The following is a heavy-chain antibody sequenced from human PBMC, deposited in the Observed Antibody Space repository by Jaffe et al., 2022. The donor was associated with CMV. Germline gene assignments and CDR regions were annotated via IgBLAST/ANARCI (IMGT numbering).Heavy chain of an antibody. CDR3: AADLLTHDYVWGSYPPGFMDV. CDR2: IVVGSGNT. CDR1: GFTFTSSA. D-gene: IGHD3-16*02. Sequence: QMQLVQSGPEVKKPGTSVKVSCKASGFTFTSSAMQWVRQARGQRLEWIGWIVVGSGNTNYAQKFQERVTITRDMSTSTAYMELSSLRSEDTAVYYCAADLLTHDYVWGSYPPGFMDVWGKGTTVTVSS. J-gene: IGHJ6*03. V-gene: IGHV1-58*02.